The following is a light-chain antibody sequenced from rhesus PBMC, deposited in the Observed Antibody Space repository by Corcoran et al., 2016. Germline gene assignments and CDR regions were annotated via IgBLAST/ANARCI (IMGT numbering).Light chain of an antibody. J-gene: IGKJ3*01. CDR3: QQNSNGKLT. V-gene: IGKV3-24*04. CDR2: GAS. CDR1: QSVGSY. Sequence: EIVLTQSPATLALSPGERATLSCRASQSVGSYLAWYQQKPGQAPRLLIYGASTRATGIPDRFRGSGSGTAFTLTISSLEPEVVGVDYCQQNSNGKLTFGPGTKLDIK.